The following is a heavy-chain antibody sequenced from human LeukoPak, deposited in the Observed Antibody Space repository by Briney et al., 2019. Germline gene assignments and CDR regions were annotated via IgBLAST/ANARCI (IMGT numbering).Heavy chain of an antibody. J-gene: IGHJ3*01. CDR2: IYTSATT. D-gene: IGHD3-22*01. Sequence: SETLSLTCTVSGGSISSFYWSWLRQPPGKGLEWIGYIYTSATTTYNPSLKSRANISVDTSKSRFSLKLSSVLAADTAVYYCAGGFYDSNGFYSDAFDVWGQGTMVTVSS. CDR1: GGSISSFY. CDR3: AGGFYDSNGFYSDAFDV. V-gene: IGHV4-4*09.